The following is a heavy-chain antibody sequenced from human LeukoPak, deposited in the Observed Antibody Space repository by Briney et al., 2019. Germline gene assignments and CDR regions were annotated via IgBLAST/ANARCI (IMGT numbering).Heavy chain of an antibody. J-gene: IGHJ4*02. D-gene: IGHD6-19*01. Sequence: GSLRLSCVASGFTFSDYYMTWIRQVPGKGLEWIATGDYSGGTYYNPSLESRVAISADMSKNQISLQLTSVTGADTAVYYCAGERGEEYSSGWYKTNFFYNWGQGIRVTVSS. V-gene: IGHV4-38-2*02. CDR3: AGERGEEYSSGWYKTNFFYN. CDR2: GDYSGGT. CDR1: GFTFSDYY.